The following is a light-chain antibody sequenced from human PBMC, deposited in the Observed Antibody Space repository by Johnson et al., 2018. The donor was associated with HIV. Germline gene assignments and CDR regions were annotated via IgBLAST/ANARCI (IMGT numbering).Light chain of an antibody. Sequence: QSVLTQPPSVSAAPGQKVTISCSGSSSNIGNNYVSWYQQLPGTAPKLLIYDNNKRPSGIPDRFSGSKSGPSATLGITGLTTGDEADYYCGTWDSSLSAEVFGTGTKVTVL. CDR3: GTWDSSLSAEV. J-gene: IGLJ1*01. V-gene: IGLV1-51*01. CDR2: DNN. CDR1: SSNIGNNY.